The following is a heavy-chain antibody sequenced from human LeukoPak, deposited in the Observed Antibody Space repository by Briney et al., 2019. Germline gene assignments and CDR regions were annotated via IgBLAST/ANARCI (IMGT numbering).Heavy chain of an antibody. CDR1: GFIFRHYA. Sequence: GGSLRLSCSASGFIFRHYAVNWVRQAPGKGLEWVSGISGSGDSTYYADSVKGRFTISRDNSKNTLYLQMNSLRAEDTAVYYCAKLPGDYYDSSGYSMPFDYWGQGTLVTVSS. D-gene: IGHD3-22*01. J-gene: IGHJ4*02. CDR2: ISGSGDST. CDR3: AKLPGDYYDSSGYSMPFDY. V-gene: IGHV3-23*01.